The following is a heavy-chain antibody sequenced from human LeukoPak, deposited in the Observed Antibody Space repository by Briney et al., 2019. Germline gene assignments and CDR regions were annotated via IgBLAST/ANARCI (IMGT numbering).Heavy chain of an antibody. Sequence: PSETLSLTCAVYGGSFSGYYWSWIRQPPGKGLEWIGEINHSGSTNYNPSLRSRVTISVDTSKNQFSLKLSSVTAADTAVYYCARVRRWLQLGNFDYWGQGTLVTVSS. J-gene: IGHJ4*02. CDR2: INHSGST. CDR1: GGSFSGYY. V-gene: IGHV4-34*01. CDR3: ARVRRWLQLGNFDY. D-gene: IGHD5-24*01.